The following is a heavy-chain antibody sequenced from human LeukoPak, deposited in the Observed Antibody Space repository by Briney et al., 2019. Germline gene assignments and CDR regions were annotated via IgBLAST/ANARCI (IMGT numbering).Heavy chain of an antibody. V-gene: IGHV1-69*13. D-gene: IGHD2-15*01. Sequence: SVKVSCKASGGTFSSYAISWVRQAPGQGLEWMGGIIPIFGTANYAQKFQGRVTITADESTSTAYMELSSLRSEDTAVYYCARDCSGGSCYPGSWGQGTLVTVSS. J-gene: IGHJ5*02. CDR1: GGTFSSYA. CDR2: IIPIFGTA. CDR3: ARDCSGGSCYPGS.